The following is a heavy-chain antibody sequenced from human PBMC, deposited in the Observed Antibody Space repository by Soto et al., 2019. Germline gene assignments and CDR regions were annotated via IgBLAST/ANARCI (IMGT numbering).Heavy chain of an antibody. V-gene: IGHV4-30-2*01. CDR2: IYHSGST. CDR1: GGSISSGGYS. Sequence: QLQLQESGSGLVKPSQTLSLTCAVSGGSISSGGYSWSWIRQPPGKGLEWIGYIYHSGSTYYNPSLKSRDTITEDRSKIQFSLKLGSVPGADTAVDYSARVPGYWGQGTLVTDSS. D-gene: IGHD2-2*01. J-gene: IGHJ4*02. CDR3: ARVPGY.